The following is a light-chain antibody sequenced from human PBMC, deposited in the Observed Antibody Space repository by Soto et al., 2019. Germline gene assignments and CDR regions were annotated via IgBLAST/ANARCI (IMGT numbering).Light chain of an antibody. J-gene: IGLJ1*01. Sequence: QSALTQPASVSGSPGQSITISCTGTSSDVGGYNYVSWYQQHPGKAPKLMIYDVSNRPSGVSNRFSGSKSGNTASLTISGFQAEDEADDDCCSYTSSSTPIYVFGTGTKLTVL. CDR2: DVS. CDR1: SSDVGGYNY. V-gene: IGLV2-14*01. CDR3: CSYTSSSTPIYV.